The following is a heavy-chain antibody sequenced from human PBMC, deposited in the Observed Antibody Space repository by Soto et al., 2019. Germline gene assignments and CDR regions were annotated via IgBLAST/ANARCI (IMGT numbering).Heavy chain of an antibody. V-gene: IGHV1-69*01. CDR1: GGTFSSYA. Sequence: QVQLVQSGAEVKKPGSSVKVSCKASGGTFSSYAISWVRQAPGQGLEWMGGIIPIFGTANYAQKFQGRVTITADESTSTAYMALSRLRSEDTAVYYWARIPVAGTGWYYCMDVWGQGTTVTVSS. CDR2: IIPIFGTA. D-gene: IGHD6-19*01. J-gene: IGHJ6*02. CDR3: ARIPVAGTGWYYCMDV.